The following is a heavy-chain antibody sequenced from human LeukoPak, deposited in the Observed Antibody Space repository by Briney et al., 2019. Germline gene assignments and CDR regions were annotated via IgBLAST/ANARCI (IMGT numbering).Heavy chain of an antibody. CDR3: ASLNSSGWCLDY. J-gene: IGHJ4*02. CDR2: IYTSGTT. V-gene: IGHV4-4*07. Sequence: SETLSLTCTVSGGSISSYYWSWIRQPAGKGLEWIGRIYTSGTTNYNPSLKSRVTMSVDTSKNQFSLKLSSVTAADTAVYYCASLNSSGWCLDYWGQGTLVTVSS. D-gene: IGHD6-19*01. CDR1: GGSISSYY.